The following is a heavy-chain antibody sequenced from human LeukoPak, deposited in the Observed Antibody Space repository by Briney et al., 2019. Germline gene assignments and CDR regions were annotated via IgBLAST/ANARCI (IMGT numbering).Heavy chain of an antibody. CDR3: AAGLLWFGELLKDP. J-gene: IGHJ5*02. Sequence: GASVKVSCKASGGTFISYAISWVRQAPGQGLEWMGRIIPILGIANYAQKFQGRVTITADKSTSTAYMELSSLRSEDTAVYYCAAGLLWFGELLKDPWGQGTLVTVSS. CDR1: GGTFISYA. CDR2: IIPILGIA. V-gene: IGHV1-69*04. D-gene: IGHD3-10*01.